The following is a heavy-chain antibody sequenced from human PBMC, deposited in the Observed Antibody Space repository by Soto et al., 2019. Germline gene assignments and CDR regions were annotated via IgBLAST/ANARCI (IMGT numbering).Heavy chain of an antibody. D-gene: IGHD5-12*01. CDR1: GGSFSGYY. V-gene: IGHV4-34*01. J-gene: IGHJ4*02. CDR3: ARASIWWLRYYFDY. CDR2: INHSGST. Sequence: PSETLSLTCAVYGGSFSGYYWSWIRQPPGKGLEWIGEINHSGSTNYNPSLKSRVTISVDTSKNQFSLKLSSVTAADTAVYYCARASIWWLRYYFDYWGQGTLVTVSS.